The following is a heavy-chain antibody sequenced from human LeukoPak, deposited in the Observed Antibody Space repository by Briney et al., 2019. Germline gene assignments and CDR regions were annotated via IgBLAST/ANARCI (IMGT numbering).Heavy chain of an antibody. D-gene: IGHD6-13*01. CDR2: MSYDGSNQ. CDR3: ASKAAAGY. Sequence: GGSLRLSCAASGFTFSTYGMHWVRQAPGKGLEWVAVMSYDGSNQYYADSVKGRFTISRDNSKNTLYLQMNSLRAEDTAVYYCASKAAAGYWGQGTLVTVSS. J-gene: IGHJ4*02. V-gene: IGHV3-30*03. CDR1: GFTFSTYG.